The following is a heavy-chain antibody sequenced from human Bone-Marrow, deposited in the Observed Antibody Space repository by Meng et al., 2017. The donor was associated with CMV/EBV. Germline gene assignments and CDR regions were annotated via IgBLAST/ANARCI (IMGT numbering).Heavy chain of an antibody. CDR2: INWNGGST. J-gene: IGHJ4*02. Sequence: SGFTFYDYGMSWVRQASGKGLEWVSGINWNGGSTGYADSVKGRFTISRDNAKNSLYLQMNSLRAEDTALYYCARDHSHYGSGSPIDYWGQGTLVTVSS. CDR3: ARDHSHYGSGSPIDY. V-gene: IGHV3-20*03. D-gene: IGHD3-10*01. CDR1: GFTFYDYG.